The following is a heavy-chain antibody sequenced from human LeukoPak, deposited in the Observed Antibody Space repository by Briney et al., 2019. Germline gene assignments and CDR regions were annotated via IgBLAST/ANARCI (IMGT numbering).Heavy chain of an antibody. D-gene: IGHD2-8*01. Sequence: GGSLRLSCAASGFTFSSYAMPWVRQAPGKGLEWVAVVSYDGSNKYYADSVKGRFTISRDNSKNTLYLQMNSLRAEDTAVYYCARGMGVYGMDVWGQGTTVTVSS. V-gene: IGHV3-30-3*01. CDR3: ARGMGVYGMDV. J-gene: IGHJ6*02. CDR2: VSYDGSNK. CDR1: GFTFSSYA.